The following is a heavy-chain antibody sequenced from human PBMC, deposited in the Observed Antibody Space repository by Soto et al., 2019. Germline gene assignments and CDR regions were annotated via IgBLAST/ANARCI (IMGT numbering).Heavy chain of an antibody. J-gene: IGHJ4*02. CDR3: ARRMFSGAAYFDY. CDR1: GGTFSSYA. V-gene: IGHV1-69*13. D-gene: IGHD1-26*01. Sequence: SVKVSCKASGGTFSSYAISWVRQAPGQGLEWMGGIIPIFGTANYAQKFQGRVTITADESTSTAYMELSSLRSEDTAMYYCARRMFSGAAYFDYWGQGTLVTVSS. CDR2: IIPIFGTA.